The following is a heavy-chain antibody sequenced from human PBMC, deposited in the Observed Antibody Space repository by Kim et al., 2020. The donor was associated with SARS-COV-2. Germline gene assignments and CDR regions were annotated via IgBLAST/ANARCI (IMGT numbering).Heavy chain of an antibody. CDR3: ARDLGYCSSTSCYSQPPNYFDY. D-gene: IGHD2-2*01. J-gene: IGHJ4*02. V-gene: IGHV6-1*01. CDR1: GDSVSSNSAA. Sequence: SQTLSLTCAISGDSVSSNSAAWNWIRQSPSRGLEWLGRTYYRSKWYNDYAVSVKSRITINPDTSKNQFSLQLNSVTPEDTAVYYCARDLGYCSSTSCYSQPPNYFDYWGQGTLVTVSS. CDR2: TYYRSKWYN.